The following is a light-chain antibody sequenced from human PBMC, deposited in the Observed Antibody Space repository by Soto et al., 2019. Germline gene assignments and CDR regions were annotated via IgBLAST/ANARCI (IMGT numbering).Light chain of an antibody. CDR2: GTS. CDR3: HQYGTSPRT. J-gene: IGKJ2*01. Sequence: EIVLAQSPGTLSLSPGERVTLSCRASQSLRSNSLAWFQHRPGQAPRLLIYGTSNRATGIPDRFSGSGSEADFTLTISRLEPEDFAVYYCHQYGTSPRTFGQGTKLEIK. V-gene: IGKV3-20*01. CDR1: QSLRSNS.